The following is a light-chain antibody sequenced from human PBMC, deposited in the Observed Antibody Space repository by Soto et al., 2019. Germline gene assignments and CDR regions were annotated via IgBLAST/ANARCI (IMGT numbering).Light chain of an antibody. CDR2: EVT. Sequence: QSALTQPASVSGSPGQSITISCTGTSSDVGGYDYVSWYQQHPGKVPKLMIYEVTNRPSGVSNRFSGSKSGNTASLTISGLQAEDEADYYCSSYTSSSTYVFATGTKLTVL. V-gene: IGLV2-14*01. CDR3: SSYTSSSTYV. J-gene: IGLJ1*01. CDR1: SSDVGGYDY.